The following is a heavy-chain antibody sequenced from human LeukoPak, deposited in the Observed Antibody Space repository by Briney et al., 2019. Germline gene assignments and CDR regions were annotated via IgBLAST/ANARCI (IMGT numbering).Heavy chain of an antibody. Sequence: GGSLGLSCAASGFTFSSYWMHWVRQAPGKGLVWVSRINSDGSSTSYADSVKGRFTISRDNAKNTLYLQMNSLRAEDTAVYYCARGHYYDSSGYYYLTDYWGQGTLVTVSS. CDR1: GFTFSSYW. D-gene: IGHD3-22*01. CDR2: INSDGSST. J-gene: IGHJ4*02. V-gene: IGHV3-74*01. CDR3: ARGHYYDSSGYYYLTDY.